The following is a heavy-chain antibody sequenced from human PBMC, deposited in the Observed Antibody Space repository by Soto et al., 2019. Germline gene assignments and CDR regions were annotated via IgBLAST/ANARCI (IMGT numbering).Heavy chain of an antibody. D-gene: IGHD1-26*01. Sequence: SVKVSCKASRVAFSKFIVTWVRQAPGLGLEWVGGIIPIFGTANYAQKFQGRVTITADESTSTSYMEVNNLRSEDTTVYYCAKVRYSGPMGYYYGMDVWGQGTTVTVSS. V-gene: IGHV1-69*13. CDR2: IIPIFGTA. CDR1: RVAFSKFI. J-gene: IGHJ6*02. CDR3: AKVRYSGPMGYYYGMDV.